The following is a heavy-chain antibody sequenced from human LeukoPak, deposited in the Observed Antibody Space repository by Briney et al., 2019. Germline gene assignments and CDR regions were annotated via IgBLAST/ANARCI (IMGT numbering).Heavy chain of an antibody. CDR3: AGSSSGWYNRPDV. CDR1: GYTFTSYA. CDR2: INTNTGNP. Sequence: ASVKVSCKASGYTFTSYAMNWVRQAPGQGLEWMGWINTNTGNPTYAQGFTGRFVFSLDTSVSTASLQISSLKAEDTAVYYCAGSSSGWYNRPDVWGKGTTVTVSS. D-gene: IGHD6-19*01. V-gene: IGHV7-4-1*02. J-gene: IGHJ6*04.